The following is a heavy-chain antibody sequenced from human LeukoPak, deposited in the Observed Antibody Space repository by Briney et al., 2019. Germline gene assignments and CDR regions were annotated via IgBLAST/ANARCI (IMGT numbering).Heavy chain of an antibody. CDR2: ISGSGGST. J-gene: IGHJ4*02. Sequence: GGSLRLSCAASRFTFSSYAMSWVRQAPGKGLEWVSAISGSGGSTYYADSVKGWFTISRDSSKNTLYLQMNSLRAEDTAVYYCAKGPLIEVAGTTWDYWGQGTLVTVSS. D-gene: IGHD6-19*01. CDR1: RFTFSSYA. V-gene: IGHV3-23*01. CDR3: AKGPLIEVAGTTWDY.